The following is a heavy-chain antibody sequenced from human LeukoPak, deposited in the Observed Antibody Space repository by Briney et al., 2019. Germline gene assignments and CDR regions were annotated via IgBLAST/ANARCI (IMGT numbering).Heavy chain of an antibody. CDR1: GFTFSRYA. D-gene: IGHD3-10*01. V-gene: IGHV3-64D*06. CDR3: VKDGSGSYYTYYFDY. CDR2: ISSNGGST. Sequence: GGSLRLSCSASGFTFSRYAMHWVRQAPGKGLEYVSAISSNGGSTYYADSVKGRFTISRDNSENTLYLQMSSLRAEDTAVYYCVKDGSGSYYTYYFDYWGQGTLVTVSS. J-gene: IGHJ4*02.